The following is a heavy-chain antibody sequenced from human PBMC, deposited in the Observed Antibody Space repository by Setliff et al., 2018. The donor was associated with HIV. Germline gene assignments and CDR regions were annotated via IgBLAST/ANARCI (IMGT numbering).Heavy chain of an antibody. CDR3: ARGLGIAASGPMFDP. Sequence: ASVKVSCKPSGYNFTTYGLSWVRQAPGQGLEWMGWISTYNGNTDYPQNLQGRVTMSTDTSTNTAYMELRSLRSDDTAIYYCARGLGIAASGPMFDPWGQGTLVTVSS. CDR2: ISTYNGNT. J-gene: IGHJ5*02. V-gene: IGHV1-18*01. CDR1: GYNFTTYG. D-gene: IGHD6-13*01.